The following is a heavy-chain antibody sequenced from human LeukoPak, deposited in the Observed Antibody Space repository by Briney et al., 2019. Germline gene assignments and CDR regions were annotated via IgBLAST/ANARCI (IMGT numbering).Heavy chain of an antibody. V-gene: IGHV3-48*03. D-gene: IGHD4-17*01. CDR1: GFIFRSYE. J-gene: IGHJ3*02. Sequence: PGGSLRLSCAASGFIFRSYEMNWVRQAPGRGLEWVSYISISGGSIYYTDSVQGRFTISRDNAKNSLYLQMNSLRVEDTAIYYCATEGVTVNRRPFDIWGQGTMVTVSS. CDR3: ATEGVTVNRRPFDI. CDR2: ISISGGSI.